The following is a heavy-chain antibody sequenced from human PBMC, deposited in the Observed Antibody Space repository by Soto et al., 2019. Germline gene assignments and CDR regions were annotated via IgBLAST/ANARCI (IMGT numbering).Heavy chain of an antibody. D-gene: IGHD2-8*01. CDR3: ARNNDVLATIGH. CDR1: GYIFTNSD. V-gene: IGHV1-8*01. J-gene: IGHJ4*02. Sequence: QVQLVQSGAEVKKPGASVKISCKASGYIFTNSDINWVRQATGQGLEWMGWMDPNSGNTGFAQKFQDRVTLTRNTSISTAYMELSSLRSEDTAVYYCARNNDVLATIGHWGQGTLVTVSS. CDR2: MDPNSGNT.